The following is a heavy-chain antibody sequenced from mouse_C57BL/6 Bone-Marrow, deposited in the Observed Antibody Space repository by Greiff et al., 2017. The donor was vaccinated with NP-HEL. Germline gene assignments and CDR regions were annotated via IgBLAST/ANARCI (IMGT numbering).Heavy chain of an antibody. CDR2: INPGSGGT. Sequence: QVQLKESGAELVRPGTSVKVSCKASGYAFTNYLIEWVKQRPGQGLEWIGLINPGSGGTNYNEKFKGKATLTADKSSSTAYMQLSSLTSEDSAVYFCASYYYGSSQYYFDYWGQGTTLTVSS. CDR1: GYAFTNYL. V-gene: IGHV1-54*01. J-gene: IGHJ2*01. D-gene: IGHD1-1*01. CDR3: ASYYYGSSQYYFDY.